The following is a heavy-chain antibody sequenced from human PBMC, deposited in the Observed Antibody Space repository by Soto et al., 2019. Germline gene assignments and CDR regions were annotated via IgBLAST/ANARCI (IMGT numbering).Heavy chain of an antibody. J-gene: IGHJ4*02. D-gene: IGHD3-22*01. CDR1: GFTFTTYA. CDR2: ISGNGGKT. CDR3: AIDPNYNDLRGDY. V-gene: IGHV3-23*01. Sequence: GGSLRLSCAASGFTFTTYAMSWVRQAPGKGLEWVSVISGNGGKTHYADSVKGRFTISRDNSKETLYLQMNSLRADDTAMYYCAIDPNYNDLRGDYWGQGTPAPVSS.